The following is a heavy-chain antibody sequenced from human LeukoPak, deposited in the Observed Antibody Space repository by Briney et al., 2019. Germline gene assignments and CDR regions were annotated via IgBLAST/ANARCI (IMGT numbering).Heavy chain of an antibody. J-gene: IGHJ4*02. CDR3: AKDSSVVITTLVNY. CDR2: IWYDGSNK. CDR1: GFTFSSYG. Sequence: GRSLRLSCAASGFTFSSYGMHWVRQAPGKGLEWVAVIWYDGSNKYYADSVKGRFTISRDNSKNTLYLQMNSLRAEDTAVYYCAKDSSVVITTLVNYWGQGTLVTVSS. D-gene: IGHD3-22*01. V-gene: IGHV3-33*06.